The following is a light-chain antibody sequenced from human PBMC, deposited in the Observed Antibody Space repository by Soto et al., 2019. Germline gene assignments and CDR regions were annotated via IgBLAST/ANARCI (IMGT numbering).Light chain of an antibody. V-gene: IGLV2-8*01. J-gene: IGLJ2*01. CDR3: SSYGGINNLV. Sequence: QSALTQPPSASGSPGQSVTISCTGTSSDVGGYNYVSWYQQHPGKAPKLMIYEVSKRPSGVPDRFSGSKSGNTAYLTVSGLQAEDEADYYCSSYGGINNLVFGGGTKLTVL. CDR1: SSDVGGYNY. CDR2: EVS.